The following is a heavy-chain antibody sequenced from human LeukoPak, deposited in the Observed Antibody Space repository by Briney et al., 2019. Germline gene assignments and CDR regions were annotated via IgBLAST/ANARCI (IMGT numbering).Heavy chain of an antibody. CDR1: GYTFTSYG. CDR3: ARDNPFWVGAANRRAFDI. J-gene: IGHJ3*02. V-gene: IGHV1-18*01. D-gene: IGHD2-15*01. CDR2: ISAYNGNT. Sequence: GASVKVSCKASGYTFTSYGISWVRQAPGQGLEWMGWISAYNGNTNYAQKLQGRVTMTTDTSTSTAYMGLRSLRSDDTAVYYCARDNPFWVGAANRRAFDIWGQGTMVTVSS.